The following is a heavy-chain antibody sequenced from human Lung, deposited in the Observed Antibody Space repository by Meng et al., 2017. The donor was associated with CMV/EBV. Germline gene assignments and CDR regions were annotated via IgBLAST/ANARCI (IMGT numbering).Heavy chain of an antibody. J-gene: IGHJ5*02. Sequence: ASVXVSCKVSGNTLTELSSHWVRQAPGKGLEWMGGLDPEDGETIYTQKFQGRVTMTEDTSTDTAYMELSSLRSDDTAVYYCARDLQYCGSTSCYDECFDPXGQGXLVTVSS. CDR2: LDPEDGET. CDR1: GNTLTELS. V-gene: IGHV1-24*01. CDR3: ARDLQYCGSTSCYDECFDP. D-gene: IGHD2-2*01.